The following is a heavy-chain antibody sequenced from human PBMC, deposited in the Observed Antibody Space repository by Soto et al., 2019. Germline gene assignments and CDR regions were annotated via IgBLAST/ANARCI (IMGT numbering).Heavy chain of an antibody. CDR1: GFTFSSYA. J-gene: IGHJ4*02. Sequence: HPGGSLRLSCAVSGFTFSSYAMSWVRQAPGKGLEWVSAIGGSGSYSSYASYADSVKGRFTISRDNSKNTLYLQMNSLRADDTAVYYCVKESSGGTTLDYWGQGTLVTVSS. CDR2: IGGSGSYSSYA. D-gene: IGHD1-7*01. V-gene: IGHV3-23*01. CDR3: VKESSGGTTLDY.